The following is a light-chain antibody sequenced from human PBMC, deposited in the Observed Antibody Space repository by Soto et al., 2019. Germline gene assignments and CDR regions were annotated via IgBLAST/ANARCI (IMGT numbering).Light chain of an antibody. CDR2: AAS. CDR3: LQHNSYPWT. V-gene: IGKV1-17*01. J-gene: IGKJ1*01. CDR1: QGIGND. Sequence: DIQMTPSPSSLSASVGDRVTITCRASQGIGNDLGWYQQKPGKAPKRLIYAASRLQSGVPSRFSGSGSGTEFTLTISSLQPEDFATYYCLQHNSYPWTFGQGTKVDIK.